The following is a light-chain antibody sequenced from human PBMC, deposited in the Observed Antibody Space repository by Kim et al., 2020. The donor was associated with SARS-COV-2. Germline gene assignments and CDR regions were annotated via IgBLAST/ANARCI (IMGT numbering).Light chain of an antibody. CDR1: SLRSYY. CDR3: NSRDSTGNHWV. Sequence: SSELTQDPAVSVALGQTVRITCQGDSLRSYYASWYQQKPGQAPVVVIYGENNRPSGIPDRFSGSSSGNTASLTITGAQAEDEADYYCNSRDSTGNHWVFGGGTKLTVL. V-gene: IGLV3-19*01. J-gene: IGLJ3*02. CDR2: GEN.